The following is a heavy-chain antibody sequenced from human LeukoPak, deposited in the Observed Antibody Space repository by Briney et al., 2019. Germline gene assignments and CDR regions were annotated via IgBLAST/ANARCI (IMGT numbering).Heavy chain of an antibody. V-gene: IGHV1-18*01. CDR1: GYTFTSYG. CDR3: ARDRVYQTRNFDY. D-gene: IGHD5/OR15-5a*01. J-gene: IGHJ4*02. CDR2: ISAYNGNT. Sequence: AAVKVSCKTSGYTFTSYGICWVRQAPGQGLEWMGRISAYNGNTNYAQKRQGRVTMTRDISTSTAYVELRSLRSDDRAVYYCARDRVYQTRNFDYWGQGTLVTVSS.